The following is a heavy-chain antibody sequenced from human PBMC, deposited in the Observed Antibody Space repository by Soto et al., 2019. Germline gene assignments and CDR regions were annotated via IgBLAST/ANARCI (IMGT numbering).Heavy chain of an antibody. D-gene: IGHD6-13*01. CDR1: GFTFSSYG. CDR3: AKDYSSSWYHYFDY. CDR2: ISYDGSNK. V-gene: IGHV3-30*18. J-gene: IGHJ4*02. Sequence: QVQLVESGGGVVQPGRPLRLSCAASGFTFSSYGMHWVRQAPGKGLELVAVISYDGSNKYYADSVKGRFTISRDNSKNTLYLQMNSLRAEDTAVYYCAKDYSSSWYHYFDYWGQGTLVTVAS.